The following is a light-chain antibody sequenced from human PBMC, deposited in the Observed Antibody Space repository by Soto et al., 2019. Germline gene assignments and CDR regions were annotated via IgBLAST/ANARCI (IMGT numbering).Light chain of an antibody. Sequence: ELVLTQSPATLSVSPGERATLSCRASQSVSSNLAWYQQKPGQAPRLLIYGASTRATGIPARFSGSVSGTEFTLTISSLQSEDFAVYYCQQYNKWPPYTCGQGTNLEIK. V-gene: IGKV3-15*01. CDR1: QSVSSN. J-gene: IGKJ2*01. CDR2: GAS. CDR3: QQYNKWPPYT.